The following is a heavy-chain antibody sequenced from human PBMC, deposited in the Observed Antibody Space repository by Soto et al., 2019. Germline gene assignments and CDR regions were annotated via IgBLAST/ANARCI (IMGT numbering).Heavy chain of an antibody. J-gene: IGHJ5*02. V-gene: IGHV1-18*01. Sequence: ASVKVSCKASGYTFTSYGISWVRQAPGQGLEWMGWISAYNGNTNYAQKLQGRVAMTTDTSTSTAYMELRSLRSDDTAVYYCARSEDCGGDCHRLSNWFDPWGQGTLVTVSS. D-gene: IGHD2-21*02. CDR1: GYTFTSYG. CDR3: ARSEDCGGDCHRLSNWFDP. CDR2: ISAYNGNT.